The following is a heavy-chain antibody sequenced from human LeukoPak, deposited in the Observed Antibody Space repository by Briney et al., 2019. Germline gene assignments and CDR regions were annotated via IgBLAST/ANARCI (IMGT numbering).Heavy chain of an antibody. J-gene: IGHJ6*02. D-gene: IGHD5/OR15-5a*01. Sequence: SETLSLTCAVYGGSFSGYYWSWIRQPPGKGLEWIGEINHSGSTSYNPSLKSRVTISVDTSKNQFSLKLSSVTAADTAVYYCARSKISSYYYYGMDVWGQGTTVTVSS. CDR2: INHSGST. V-gene: IGHV4-34*01. CDR1: GGSFSGYY. CDR3: ARSKISSYYYYGMDV.